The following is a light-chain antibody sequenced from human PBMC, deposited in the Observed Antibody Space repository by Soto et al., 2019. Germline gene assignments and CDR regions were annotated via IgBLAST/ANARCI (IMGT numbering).Light chain of an antibody. CDR2: EVN. CDR3: SSYAGNXNFFYV. V-gene: IGLV2-8*01. Sequence: SVLTQPPPPSRSPGQSVNLSLPGNSSDVGGYNYVSWYQQHPGKAPKLMIYEVNKRPSGVPDRFSGSKSGNTASLTVSGLQAEDEADNYCSSYAGNXNFFYVFGTGTKVTDL. CDR1: SSDVGGYNY. J-gene: IGLJ1*01.